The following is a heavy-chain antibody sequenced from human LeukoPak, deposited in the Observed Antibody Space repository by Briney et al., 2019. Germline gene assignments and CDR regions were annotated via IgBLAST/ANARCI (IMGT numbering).Heavy chain of an antibody. J-gene: IGHJ4*02. CDR1: GYTFTGYY. CDR2: INPNSGGT. CDR3: ARGVRTYSSSWYPFDY. D-gene: IGHD6-13*01. Sequence: GASVKVSCKASGYTFTGYYMQCVRQAPGQGLEWRGWINPNSGGTNYAQKFQGRVTMTRDTSISTAYMELSRLRSDDTAVYYCARGVRTYSSSWYPFDYWGQGTLVTVSS. V-gene: IGHV1-2*02.